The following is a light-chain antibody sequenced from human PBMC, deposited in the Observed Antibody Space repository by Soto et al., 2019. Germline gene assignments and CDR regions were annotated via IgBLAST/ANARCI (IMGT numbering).Light chain of an antibody. V-gene: IGLV2-14*01. CDR3: SSYTTSSTYV. J-gene: IGLJ1*01. Sequence: QSALTQPASVSGYPGQSITISCTGARSDVGAYNYVAWCQQHPGKVPKLLIYDVSNRPSGFSSRFSVSKSGNTASLTISGLRAEDEADYFCSSYTTSSTYVFGTWTKLTVL. CDR1: RSDVGAYNY. CDR2: DVS.